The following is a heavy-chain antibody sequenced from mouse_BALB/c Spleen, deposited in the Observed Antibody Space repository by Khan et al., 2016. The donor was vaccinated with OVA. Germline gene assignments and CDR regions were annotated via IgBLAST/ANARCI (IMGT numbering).Heavy chain of an antibody. Sequence: QVQLKESGPGLVAPSQSLSITCSVSGFSLTDFGVNWVRQPPGKGLEWLGMIWGDGSTDYNSALKSRLSINKDNSKRQVFLKMNSLQTDDTARYYCARELRRGGFAYWGQGTLVTVSA. D-gene: IGHD1-2*01. CDR1: GFSLTDFG. J-gene: IGHJ3*01. CDR3: ARELRRGGFAY. CDR2: IWGDGST. V-gene: IGHV2-6-7*01.